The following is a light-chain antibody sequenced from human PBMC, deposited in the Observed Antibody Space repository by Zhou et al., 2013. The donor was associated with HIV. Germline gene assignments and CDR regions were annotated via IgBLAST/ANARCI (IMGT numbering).Light chain of an antibody. CDR1: QNITDW. Sequence: DIQMTQSPSTLSASVGDRVTITCRASQNITDWLAWYHQKPGKVPKVLIYAASKLQPGVPSRFSGSGSGTNFTLTISSLQPEDVATYYCQNYHTSPPFTFGPGTKVDI. J-gene: IGKJ3*01. V-gene: IGKV1-27*01. CDR2: AAS. CDR3: QNYHTSPPFT.